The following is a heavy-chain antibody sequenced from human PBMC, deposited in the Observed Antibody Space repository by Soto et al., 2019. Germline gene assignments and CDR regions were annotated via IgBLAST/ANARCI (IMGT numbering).Heavy chain of an antibody. CDR1: GDTINSAAYY. D-gene: IGHD3-3*02. CDR2: SNGSGYS. J-gene: IGHJ6*02. CDR3: VMGRTSSIFDGYDYYGIDV. Sequence: KASETLSLTCTASGDTINSAAYYWTWLGQHPGEGLESIGYSNGSGYSNYNASLQSRVTISADVSKNQFSLRLTCVTAADTDFYYCVMGRTSSIFDGYDYYGIDVWGQGTAVTVSS. V-gene: IGHV4-31*03.